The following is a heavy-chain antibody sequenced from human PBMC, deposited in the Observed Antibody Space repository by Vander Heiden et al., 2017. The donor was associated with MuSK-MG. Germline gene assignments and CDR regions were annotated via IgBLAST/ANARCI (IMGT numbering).Heavy chain of an antibody. J-gene: IGHJ4*02. V-gene: IGHV3-33*06. CDR2: IWYDGSNK. Sequence: PGKGLEWVAVIWYDGSNKYYADSVKGRFTISRDNSKNTLYLQMNSLRAEDTAVYYCAKDRRRWLQYPTPDYWGQGTLVTVSS. CDR3: AKDRRRWLQYPTPDY. D-gene: IGHD4-4*01.